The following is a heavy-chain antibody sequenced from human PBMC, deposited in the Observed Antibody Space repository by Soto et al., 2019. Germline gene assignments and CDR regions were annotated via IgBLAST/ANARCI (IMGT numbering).Heavy chain of an antibody. V-gene: IGHV3-23*01. D-gene: IGHD5-12*01. CDR1: AVTFRNYG. CDR2: ISGSGDNT. Sequence: EVQLLESGGGLVQPGWSLRLSCAASAVTFRNYGMNWVRKAPGKGLEWVSAISGSGDNTYYADSVKGRFTISRDNSKNIRYLQMNSMRAEDTAGYYCAKETGKRGPYDYWGQGTLVTVSS. CDR3: AKETGKRGPYDY. J-gene: IGHJ4*02.